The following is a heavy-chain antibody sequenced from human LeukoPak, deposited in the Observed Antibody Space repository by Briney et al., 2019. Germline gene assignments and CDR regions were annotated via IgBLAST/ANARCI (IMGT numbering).Heavy chain of an antibody. CDR1: GFTFSSYS. CDR3: ARYVSYDFWSGYQIYYYYYYMDV. D-gene: IGHD3-3*01. CDR2: ISSSSSYI. J-gene: IGHJ6*03. Sequence: GGSLRLSCAASGFTFSSYSMNWVRQAPGKGLEWVSSISSSSSYIYYADSVEGRFTISRDSAKNSLYLQMNSLRAEDTAVYYCARYVSYDFWSGYQIYYYYYYMDVWGKGTTVTVSS. V-gene: IGHV3-21*01.